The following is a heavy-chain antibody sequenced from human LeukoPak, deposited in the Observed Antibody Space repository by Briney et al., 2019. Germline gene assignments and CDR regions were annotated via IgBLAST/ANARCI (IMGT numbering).Heavy chain of an antibody. D-gene: IGHD3-22*01. Sequence: GGSLRLSCAASGFTFRSYSMNWVRQAPEKGLEWVSYISSSGSTIYYADSVKGRFTISRDNAKNSLYLQMNSLRAEDTAVYYCARSSGYYHIPAPAFDIWGEGAMVTVSS. CDR3: ARSSGYYHIPAPAFDI. J-gene: IGHJ3*02. CDR2: ISSSGSTI. V-gene: IGHV3-48*04. CDR1: GFTFRSYS.